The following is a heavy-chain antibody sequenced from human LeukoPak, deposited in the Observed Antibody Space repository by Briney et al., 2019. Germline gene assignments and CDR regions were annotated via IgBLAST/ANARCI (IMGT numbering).Heavy chain of an antibody. J-gene: IGHJ4*02. D-gene: IGHD6-13*01. V-gene: IGHV3-7*03. CDR1: GFTFSNYW. CDR3: ARERIAAAGYRMYYFDY. CDR2: IKEDGSEK. Sequence: GGSLRLSCAASGFTFSNYWMSWVRQTPGKGLEWVANIKEDGSEKYHVDSVKGRFTISRDNSKNTLYLQMNSLRAEDTAVYYCARERIAAAGYRMYYFDYWGQGTLVTVSS.